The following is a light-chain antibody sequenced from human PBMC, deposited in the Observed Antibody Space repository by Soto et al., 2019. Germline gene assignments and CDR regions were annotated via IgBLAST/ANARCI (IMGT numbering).Light chain of an antibody. Sequence: DIQMTQSPSTLSASVGDRVTITCRASQSISSWLAWYQQKPGKAPKVLIYGASSLESGVPSRFSGSGSETEFTLTISSLQPDDFATYYCQQYNSYSSWTFGQGTKVDIK. CDR3: QQYNSYSSWT. J-gene: IGKJ1*01. CDR1: QSISSW. CDR2: GAS. V-gene: IGKV1-5*01.